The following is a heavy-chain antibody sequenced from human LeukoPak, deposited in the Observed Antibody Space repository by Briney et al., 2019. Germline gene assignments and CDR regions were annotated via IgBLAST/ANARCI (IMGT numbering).Heavy chain of an antibody. D-gene: IGHD6-13*01. Sequence: ASVKVSCKASGYTFTGYYMHWVRQAPGQGLEWMGWINPNSGGTNYAQKFQGRVTMTRDTSISTAYMELSRLRSDDTAVYYCARGASALREQLAGSPDYWGQGTLVTVSS. CDR3: ARGASALREQLAGSPDY. J-gene: IGHJ4*02. CDR2: INPNSGGT. V-gene: IGHV1-2*02. CDR1: GYTFTGYY.